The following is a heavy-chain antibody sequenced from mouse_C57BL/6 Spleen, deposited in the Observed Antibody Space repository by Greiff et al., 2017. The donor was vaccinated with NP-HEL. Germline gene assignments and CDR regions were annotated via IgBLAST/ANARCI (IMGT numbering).Heavy chain of an antibody. V-gene: IGHV1-26*01. Sequence: EVQLQQSGPELVKPGASVKISCKASGYTFTDYYMNWVKQSHGKSLEWIGDINPNNGGTSYNQKFKGKATLTVDKSSSTAYMERRSLTSEDSAVYYCAYGYAFDYWGQGTTLTVSS. J-gene: IGHJ2*01. CDR1: GYTFTDYY. CDR2: INPNNGGT. D-gene: IGHD2-2*01. CDR3: AYGYAFDY.